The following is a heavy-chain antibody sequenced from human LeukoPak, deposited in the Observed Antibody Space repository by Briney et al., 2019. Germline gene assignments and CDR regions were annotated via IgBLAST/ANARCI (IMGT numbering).Heavy chain of an antibody. V-gene: IGHV3-30*18. J-gene: IGHJ4*02. D-gene: IGHD3-10*02. Sequence: GRSLRLSCAASGFTFSSCGMHWVRQAPGKGLEWVALISYDGSNKYYSDSVKGRFTISRDNSKNTLYLQMNSLRPEDTAVYYCAKGRCTGSSSFDYWGQGTLVTVSS. CDR3: AKGRCTGSSSFDY. CDR1: GFTFSSCG. CDR2: ISYDGSNK.